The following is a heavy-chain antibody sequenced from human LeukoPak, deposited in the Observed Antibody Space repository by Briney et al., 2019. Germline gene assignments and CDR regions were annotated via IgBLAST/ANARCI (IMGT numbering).Heavy chain of an antibody. J-gene: IGHJ6*02. D-gene: IGHD3-3*01. CDR1: GFTFSSYA. CDR2: ISGSGGST. V-gene: IGHV3-23*01. CDR3: PKVGGTNYYYGMDV. Sequence: GGSLRLSCAASGFTFSSYAMSWVRQAPGKGLEWVSAISGSGGSTYYADSVKGRFTISRDNSKNTLYLQMNSLRAEDTAVYYCPKVGGTNYYYGMDVWGQGTTVTVSS.